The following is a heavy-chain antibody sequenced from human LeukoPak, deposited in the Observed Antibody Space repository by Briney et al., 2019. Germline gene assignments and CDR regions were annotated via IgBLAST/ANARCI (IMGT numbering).Heavy chain of an antibody. CDR1: GGSISSGGYY. D-gene: IGHD6-25*01. V-gene: IGHV4-31*03. CDR2: IYYSGST. J-gene: IGHJ5*02. Sequence: SETLSLTCTVSGGSISSGGYYWSWIRQHPGKGLEWIGYIYYSGSTYYNPSLKSRVTISVDTSKNQFSLKLSSVTAADTAVYYCARAATSVETNWFGPWGQGTLVTVSS. CDR3: ARAATSVETNWFGP.